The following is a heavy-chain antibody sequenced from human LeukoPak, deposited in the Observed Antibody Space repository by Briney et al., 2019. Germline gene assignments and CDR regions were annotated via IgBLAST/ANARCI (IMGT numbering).Heavy chain of an antibody. CDR3: ATRLLLSNWFDP. Sequence: ASVKVSCKVSGYTLTELSMHWVRQAPGKGLEWMGGFDPEDGETIYAQRFQGRVTMTEDTSTDTAYMELSSLRSEDTAVYNCATRLLLSNWFDPWGQGTLVTVSS. D-gene: IGHD1-26*01. V-gene: IGHV1-24*01. J-gene: IGHJ5*02. CDR1: GYTLTELS. CDR2: FDPEDGET.